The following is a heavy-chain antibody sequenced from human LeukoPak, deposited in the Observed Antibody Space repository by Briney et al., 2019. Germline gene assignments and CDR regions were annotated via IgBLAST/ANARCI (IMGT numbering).Heavy chain of an antibody. V-gene: IGHV3-21*01. CDR3: TREGGWDY. Sequence: PGGSRRLSCAASGFTFSNYWMNWVRQAPGKGLEWVSSISGSSSDIYYADSVKGRFTISRDNAKKSLYLQMNSLRDDDTAMYYCTREGGWDYWGQGTLVTVSS. J-gene: IGHJ4*02. CDR2: ISGSSSDI. D-gene: IGHD2-15*01. CDR1: GFTFSNYW.